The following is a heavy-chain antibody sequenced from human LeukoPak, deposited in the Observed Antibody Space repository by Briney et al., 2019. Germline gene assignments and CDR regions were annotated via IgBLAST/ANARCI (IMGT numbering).Heavy chain of an antibody. CDR1: GFTFSSYS. D-gene: IGHD5-18*01. CDR3: AKDRSPGYSYGYHYFDY. V-gene: IGHV3-21*01. Sequence: PGGSLRLSCAASGFTFSSYSMNWVRLAPGKGLEWVSSISSSSIYIYYADSVKGLFTISRDNAKKSMYLQTNSLRAEDTAVYYCAKDRSPGYSYGYHYFDYWGQGTLVTVSS. J-gene: IGHJ4*02. CDR2: ISSSSIYI.